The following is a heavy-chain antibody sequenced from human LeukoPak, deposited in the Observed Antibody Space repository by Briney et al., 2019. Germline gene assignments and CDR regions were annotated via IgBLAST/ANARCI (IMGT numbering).Heavy chain of an antibody. J-gene: IGHJ4*02. Sequence: GGSLRLSCAASGFTFSNYAMSWVRQAPGKRLEWVSAISGSGGTTYHADSVKGRFTISRDNSKNTLYLQMNTLRAEDTAVYYCAKDGYDYDSSYSSFDYWGQGTLVTVSS. D-gene: IGHD3-22*01. V-gene: IGHV3-23*01. CDR1: GFTFSNYA. CDR3: AKDGYDYDSSYSSFDY. CDR2: ISGSGGTT.